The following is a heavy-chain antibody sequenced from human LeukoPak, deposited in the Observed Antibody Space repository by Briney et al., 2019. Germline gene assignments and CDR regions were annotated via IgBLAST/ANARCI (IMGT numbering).Heavy chain of an antibody. V-gene: IGHV3-23*01. Sequence: PGGSLRLSCAASGFTFSNYAMSWVRQAPGKGLEWVSVISGSGVSTYYADSVKGWFTISRDNSKNTLYLQMNSLRAEDTAVYYCASGYYDSSGAGGTIGAFDIWGQGTMVTVSS. J-gene: IGHJ3*02. D-gene: IGHD3-22*01. CDR3: ASGYYDSSGAGGTIGAFDI. CDR2: ISGSGVST. CDR1: GFTFSNYA.